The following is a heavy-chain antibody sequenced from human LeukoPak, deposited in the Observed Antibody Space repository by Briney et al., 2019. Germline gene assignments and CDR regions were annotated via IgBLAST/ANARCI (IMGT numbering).Heavy chain of an antibody. V-gene: IGHV3-30*18. CDR2: ISYDGSNK. D-gene: IGHD3-3*01. CDR3: AKEDDFWSGYLKIRAYGMGV. J-gene: IGHJ6*02. CDR1: GFTFSSYG. Sequence: PGGSLRLSCAASGFTFSSYGMHWVRQAPGKGLEWVAVISYDGSNKYYADSVKGRFTISRDNSKNTLYLQMNSLRAEDTAVYYCAKEDDFWSGYLKIRAYGMGVWGQGTTVTVSS.